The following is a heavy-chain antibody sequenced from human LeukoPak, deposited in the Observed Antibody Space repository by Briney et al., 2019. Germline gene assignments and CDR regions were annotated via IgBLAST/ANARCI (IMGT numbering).Heavy chain of an antibody. CDR3: AKNAAMVTFHANYYYMDV. Sequence: GGSLRLACPASGFTFGSYSMNWVRQAPGKGLEWLSYISSSRSNIYYTDSVKGRFTISIDNSKNTLYLQMNSLRAEDTAVYYCAKNAAMVTFHANYYYMDVWGKRTTVTVSS. J-gene: IGHJ6*03. V-gene: IGHV3-48*01. CDR1: GFTFGSYS. CDR2: ISSSRSNI. D-gene: IGHD5-18*01.